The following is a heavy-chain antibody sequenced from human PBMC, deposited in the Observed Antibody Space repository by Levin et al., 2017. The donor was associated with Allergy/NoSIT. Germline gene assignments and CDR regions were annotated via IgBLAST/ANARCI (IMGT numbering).Heavy chain of an antibody. V-gene: IGHV4-59*01. D-gene: IGHD3-16*01. CDR3: ARDRAGEFDY. Sequence: SETLSLTCTVSGGSISSYYWSWIRQPPGKGLEWIGYIYYSGSTNYNPSLKSRVTISVDTSKNQFSLKLSSVTAADTAVYYCARDRAGEFDYWGQGTLVTVSS. J-gene: IGHJ4*02. CDR2: IYYSGST. CDR1: GGSISSYY.